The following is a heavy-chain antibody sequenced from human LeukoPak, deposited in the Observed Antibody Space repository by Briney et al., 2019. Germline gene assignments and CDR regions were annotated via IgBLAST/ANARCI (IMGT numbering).Heavy chain of an antibody. CDR2: IYTSGST. V-gene: IGHV4-38-2*02. J-gene: IGHJ3*02. D-gene: IGHD1-26*01. CDR1: GYSISSGHY. Sequence: SETLSLTCTVSGYSISSGHYWGWIRQPPGKGLEWIGRIYTSGSTNYNPSLKSRVTISVDTSKNQFSLKLSSVTAADTAVYYCASGSGSFATPDAFDIWGQGTMVTVSS. CDR3: ASGSGSFATPDAFDI.